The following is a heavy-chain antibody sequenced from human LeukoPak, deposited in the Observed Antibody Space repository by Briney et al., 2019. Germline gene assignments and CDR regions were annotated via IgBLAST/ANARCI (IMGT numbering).Heavy chain of an antibody. V-gene: IGHV3-9*01. Sequence: PGRSLRLSCAASGFTFDDYAMHWVRQAPGKGLEWVSGISWNSGSIGYADSVKGRFTISRDNAKNSLYLQMNSLRAEDTALYYCAKEGIAAASAYYYYGMDVWGQGTTVTVSS. CDR2: ISWNSGSI. CDR3: AKEGIAAASAYYYYGMDV. D-gene: IGHD6-13*01. J-gene: IGHJ6*02. CDR1: GFTFDDYA.